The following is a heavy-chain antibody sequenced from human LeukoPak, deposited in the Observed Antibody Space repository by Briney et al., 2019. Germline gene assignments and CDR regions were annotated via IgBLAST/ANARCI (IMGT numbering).Heavy chain of an antibody. Sequence: GGSLSLSCAASGFPFSSYSMNWVRQAPGKGLEWVSYISSSSSTIYYADSVKGRFTISRDNAKNSLYLQMNSLRDEDTAVYYCARDSPSTYYYDSSGYWDYWGQGTLVTVSS. V-gene: IGHV3-48*02. CDR1: GFPFSSYS. CDR3: ARDSPSTYYYDSSGYWDY. CDR2: ISSSSSTI. J-gene: IGHJ4*02. D-gene: IGHD3-22*01.